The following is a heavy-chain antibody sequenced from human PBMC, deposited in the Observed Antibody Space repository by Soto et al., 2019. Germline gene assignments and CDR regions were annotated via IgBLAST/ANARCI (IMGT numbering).Heavy chain of an antibody. Sequence: SETLSLTCTVSGGSISSGGYYWSWIRQHPGKGLEWIGYIYYSGSTYYNPSLKSRVTISVDTSKNQFSLKLSSVTAADTAVYYCAREQLVGDYFDYWGQGTLVTVSS. J-gene: IGHJ4*02. CDR3: AREQLVGDYFDY. CDR1: GGSISSGGYY. CDR2: IYYSGST. V-gene: IGHV4-31*03. D-gene: IGHD6-13*01.